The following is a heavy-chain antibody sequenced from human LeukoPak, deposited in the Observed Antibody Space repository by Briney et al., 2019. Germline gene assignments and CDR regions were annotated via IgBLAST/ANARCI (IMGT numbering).Heavy chain of an antibody. V-gene: IGHV5-51*01. J-gene: IGHJ4*02. CDR1: GYSFGSYW. CDR3: ARGLEAALDY. Sequence: TGESLKISCMGSGYSFGSYWMGWVRQMPGKGLEWMGVIYPGDSDTRYSPSFQGQVTISADKSINTAYLQWTSLKASDTAIYYCARGLEAALDYWGQGTLVTVSS. D-gene: IGHD6-6*01. CDR2: IYPGDSDT.